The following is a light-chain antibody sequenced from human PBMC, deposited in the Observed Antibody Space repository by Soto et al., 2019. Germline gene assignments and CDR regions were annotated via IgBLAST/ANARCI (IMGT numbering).Light chain of an antibody. Sequence: DIQMTQSPSTLSASVGDRVTITCRASQSISSWLAWYQQRPREAPKLLIYGASSLESGVPSRFSGSGSGTEFTLTISSLQPTDFATYYCQQYATSSPTFGQGTKLEL. CDR2: GAS. CDR1: QSISSW. J-gene: IGKJ2*01. V-gene: IGKV1-5*01. CDR3: QQYATSSPT.